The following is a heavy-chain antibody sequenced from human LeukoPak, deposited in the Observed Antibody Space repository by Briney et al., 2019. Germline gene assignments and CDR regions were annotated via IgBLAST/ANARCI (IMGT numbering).Heavy chain of an antibody. CDR1: GFTFSSYA. Sequence: GGSLRLSCEASGFTFSSYAMSWVRQAPGKGLEWVSAISGGGGSTNYADSVKGRFTISRDNSKNTLYLQMNSLRAEDTAVYYCGGQLYSSGWDDFDYWGQGTLVTVSS. J-gene: IGHJ4*02. D-gene: IGHD6-19*01. V-gene: IGHV3-23*01. CDR3: GGQLYSSGWDDFDY. CDR2: ISGGGGST.